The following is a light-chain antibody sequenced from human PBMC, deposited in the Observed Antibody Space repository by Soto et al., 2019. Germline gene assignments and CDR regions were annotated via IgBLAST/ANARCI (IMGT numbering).Light chain of an antibody. CDR3: QQRSNWPPVT. CDR2: DAS. Sequence: EIVLTQSPATLSLSPGERATLSCRASQSVSSYLAWYQQKPGQAPRLLIYDASNRATGSPARFSGSGSGTDFTHTISSLEPEDFAVYYGQQRSNWPPVTFGQGTRLEIK. V-gene: IGKV3-11*01. CDR1: QSVSSY. J-gene: IGKJ5*01.